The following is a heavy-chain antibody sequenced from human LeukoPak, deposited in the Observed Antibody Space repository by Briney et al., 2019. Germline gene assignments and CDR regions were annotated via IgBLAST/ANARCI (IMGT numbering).Heavy chain of an antibody. V-gene: IGHV1-69*02. CDR3: ARGSSTSTSGSFDI. CDR1: RGTLSSYT. Sequence: AVKVSCKDSRGTLSSYTISWVRPAPGQGVEWMGRIFPILGVANSAQKLQGRVSLTADKSPRTAYMELSSLRAEDTAVYYCARGSSTSTSGSFDIWGQGTMVTVSS. D-gene: IGHD2-2*01. J-gene: IGHJ3*02. CDR2: IFPILGVA.